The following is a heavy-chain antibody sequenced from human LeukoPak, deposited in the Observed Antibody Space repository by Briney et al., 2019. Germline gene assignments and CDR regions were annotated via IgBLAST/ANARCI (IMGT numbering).Heavy chain of an antibody. D-gene: IGHD4-23*01. CDR3: AKDLGNSAAYYFDY. CDR2: ISWNSGSI. CDR1: GFTFDDYA. J-gene: IGHJ4*02. V-gene: IGHV3-9*01. Sequence: GGSLRLSCAASGFTFDDYAMHWVRHAPGKGLEWVSGISWNSGSIGYADSVKGRFTISRDSAKNSLYLQMNSLRAEDTALYYCAKDLGNSAAYYFDYWGQGTLVTVSS.